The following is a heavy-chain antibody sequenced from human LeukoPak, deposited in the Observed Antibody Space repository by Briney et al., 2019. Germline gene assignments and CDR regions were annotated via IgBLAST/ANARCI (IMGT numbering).Heavy chain of an antibody. CDR2: SYYSGST. V-gene: IGHV4-59*01. CDR1: GGSISSYY. J-gene: IGHJ3*02. CDR3: ARAAGYGGFDAFDI. Sequence: SETLSLTCTVSGGSISSYYWSWIRQPPGKGLEWIGYSYYSGSTNYNPSLKSRVTISVDTSKNQFSLKLSSVTAADTAVYYCARAAGYGGFDAFDIWGQGTMVTVSS. D-gene: IGHD4-23*01.